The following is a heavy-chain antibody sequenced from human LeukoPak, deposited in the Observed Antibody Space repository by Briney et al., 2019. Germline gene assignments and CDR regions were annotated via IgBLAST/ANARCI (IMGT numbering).Heavy chain of an antibody. CDR2: MYYTGST. V-gene: IGHV4-59*08. CDR1: GASISSYY. J-gene: IGHJ4*02. D-gene: IGHD4-23*01. Sequence: SETLSLTCTVSGASISSYYWSWIRQPPGKGLEWIGYMYYTGSTNYNPSLKSRVTISVDTSKNQFSLNLSPVTAADTAVYYCATSGGNSLRDWGQGTLVTVSS. CDR3: ATSGGNSLRD.